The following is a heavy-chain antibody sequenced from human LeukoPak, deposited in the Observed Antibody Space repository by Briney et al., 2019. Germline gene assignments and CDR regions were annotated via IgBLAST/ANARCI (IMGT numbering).Heavy chain of an antibody. V-gene: IGHV1-2*02. J-gene: IGHJ4*02. Sequence: GASEKVSCKASGYTFTGYYMHWVRQAPGQGLEWMAWINPNSGGINYAQKFQGRVTMTRDTSISTAYMELSSLRSDDTAVYFCARGSARDSSGFFEYWGQGTLVTVSS. CDR3: ARGSARDSSGFFEY. D-gene: IGHD6-19*01. CDR1: GYTFTGYY. CDR2: INPNSGGI.